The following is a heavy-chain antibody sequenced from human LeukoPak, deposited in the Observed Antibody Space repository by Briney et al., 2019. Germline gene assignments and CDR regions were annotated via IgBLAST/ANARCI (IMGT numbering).Heavy chain of an antibody. CDR1: GGSISGWY. CDR2: IYGSGYT. CDR3: ARETSLAGFASGLGFNY. V-gene: IGHV4-59*01. J-gene: IGHJ4*02. Sequence: PSETLSLTCTVSGGSISGWYWSWIRQPRGKGLEWIGYIYGSGYTNYNPSLKSRVTMSIDTSKNHFSLKLTSVTAADTATYYCARETSLAGFASGLGFNYWGQGILVTVSS. D-gene: IGHD5-12*01.